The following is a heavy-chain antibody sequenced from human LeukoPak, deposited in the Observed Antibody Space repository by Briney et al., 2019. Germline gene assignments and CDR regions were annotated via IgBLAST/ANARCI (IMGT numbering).Heavy chain of an antibody. J-gene: IGHJ4*02. V-gene: IGHV1-2*02. D-gene: IGHD6-13*01. CDR2: INPNSGGT. CDR1: GYTFTGYY. CDR3: ALTSSSWYYFDY. Sequence: ASVKVSCKASGYTFTGYYMHWVRQAPGQGLEWVGWINPNSGGTNYAQKFQGRVTMTRDTSISTAYMELSRLRSDDTAVYYCALTSSSWYYFDYWGQGTLVTVSS.